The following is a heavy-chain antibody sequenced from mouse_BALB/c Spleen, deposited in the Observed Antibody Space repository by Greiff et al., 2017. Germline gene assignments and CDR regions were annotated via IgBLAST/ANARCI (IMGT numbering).Heavy chain of an antibody. V-gene: IGHV1-20*02. CDR3: ARGDYVFDY. CDR1: GYSFTGYF. Sequence: SGPELVKPGASVKISCKASGYSFTGYFMNWVMQSHGKSLEWIGRINPYNGDTFYNQKFKGKATLTVDKSSSTAHMELRSLASEDSAVYYCARGDYVFDYWGQGTTLTVSS. J-gene: IGHJ2*01. CDR2: INPYNGDT. D-gene: IGHD2-4*01.